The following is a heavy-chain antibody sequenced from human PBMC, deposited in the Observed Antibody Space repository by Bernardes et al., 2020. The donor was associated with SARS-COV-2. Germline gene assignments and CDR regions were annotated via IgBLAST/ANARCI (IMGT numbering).Heavy chain of an antibody. J-gene: IGHJ4*02. Sequence: ASVKVSCKASGYTFTSYYMHWVRQAPGQGLEWMGVINPSDGTTNYAQKLRGRVTLTRDTSTSTVYMELSSLRSEDTAFYYCTRRVYGGGILPFDYWGQGTLVTVSS. D-gene: IGHD2-15*01. CDR1: GYTFTSYY. CDR3: TRRVYGGGILPFDY. V-gene: IGHV1-46*03. CDR2: INPSDGTT.